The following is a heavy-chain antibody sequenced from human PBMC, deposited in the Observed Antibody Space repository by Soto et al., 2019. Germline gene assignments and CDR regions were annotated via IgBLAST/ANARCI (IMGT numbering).Heavy chain of an antibody. D-gene: IGHD3-9*01. Sequence: GGSLRLSCAASEFTFSTYAMSWVRQAPGKGLEWVSAISGSGGSTYYADSVKGRFTISRDNSKNTLYLQMNSLRAEDTAVYYCANYYDILTGRDYYGMDVWGQGTTVTVSS. CDR2: ISGSGGST. V-gene: IGHV3-23*01. CDR1: EFTFSTYA. J-gene: IGHJ6*02. CDR3: ANYYDILTGRDYYGMDV.